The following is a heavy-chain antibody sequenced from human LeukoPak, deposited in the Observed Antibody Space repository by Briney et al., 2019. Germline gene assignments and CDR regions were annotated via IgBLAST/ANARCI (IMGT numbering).Heavy chain of an antibody. D-gene: IGHD1-26*01. Sequence: PGGSLRLSCAASGFTFSNYAMSWVRQAPGKGLEWVSTISGSGGSTYYADSVKGRFTISRDNSKNTLYLQMNSLRAEDMAVYYCAKLGSYYTFDYWGQGTLVTVSS. CDR3: AKLGSYYTFDY. CDR1: GFTFSNYA. CDR2: ISGSGGST. V-gene: IGHV3-23*01. J-gene: IGHJ4*02.